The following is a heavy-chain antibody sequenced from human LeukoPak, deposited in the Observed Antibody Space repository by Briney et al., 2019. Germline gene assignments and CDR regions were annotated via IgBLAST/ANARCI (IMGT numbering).Heavy chain of an antibody. CDR1: GFTFSSYG. Sequence: GGSLRLSCAASGFTFSSYGMHWVRQAPGEGLEWVAVISYDGSNKYYADSVKGRFTISRDNSKNTLYLQMNSLRAEDSAVYYCASAYYHYYFDYWGQGTLVTVSS. CDR2: ISYDGSNK. CDR3: ASAYYHYYFDY. D-gene: IGHD3-16*01. J-gene: IGHJ4*02. V-gene: IGHV3-30*03.